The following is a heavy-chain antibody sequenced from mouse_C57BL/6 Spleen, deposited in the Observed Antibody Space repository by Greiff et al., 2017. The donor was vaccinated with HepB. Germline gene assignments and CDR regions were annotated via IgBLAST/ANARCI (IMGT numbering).Heavy chain of an antibody. Sequence: EVKLQESGPGLVKPSQSLSLTCSVTGYSITSGYYWNWIPQFPGNKLEWMGYISYDGSNNYNPSLKNRISITRDTSKNQFFLKLNTVTTEDTATYYCAQCYYVRLDDWGQGTTLTVSS. CDR3: AQCYYVRLDD. CDR1: GYSITSGYY. V-gene: IGHV3-6*01. D-gene: IGHD1-1*01. J-gene: IGHJ2*01. CDR2: ISYDGSN.